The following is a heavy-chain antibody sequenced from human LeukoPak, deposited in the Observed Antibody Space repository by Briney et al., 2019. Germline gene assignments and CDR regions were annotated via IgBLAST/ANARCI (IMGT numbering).Heavy chain of an antibody. D-gene: IGHD2-8*01. CDR1: GYTFTGYY. J-gene: IGHJ6*02. Sequence: ASVKVSCKASGYTFTGYYMHWVRQAPGQGLEWMGWINPNSGGTNYAQKFQGRVTMTRDTSISTAYMELSRLRSDDTAVYYCARDRRCTNGVCYYYYYGMDVWGQGTTVTVSS. CDR3: ARDRRCTNGVCYYYYYGMDV. V-gene: IGHV1-2*02. CDR2: INPNSGGT.